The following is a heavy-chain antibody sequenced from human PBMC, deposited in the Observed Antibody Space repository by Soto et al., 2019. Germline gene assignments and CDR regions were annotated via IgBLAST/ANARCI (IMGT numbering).Heavy chain of an antibody. CDR1: GGTFSRYA. J-gene: IGHJ4*02. V-gene: IGHV1-69*12. D-gene: IGHD4-17*01. CDR3: ARGSSLEAYGDQGYYFDY. CDR2: IIPIFGTT. Sequence: QVQLVQSGAEVKKPGSSVKVSCKASGGTFSRYAINWVRQAPGQGLEWMGGIIPIFGTTHYARKFQGRVTITADESTSPAYMELSSLRSEDTAVYYCARGSSLEAYGDQGYYFDYWGQGTLVTVSS.